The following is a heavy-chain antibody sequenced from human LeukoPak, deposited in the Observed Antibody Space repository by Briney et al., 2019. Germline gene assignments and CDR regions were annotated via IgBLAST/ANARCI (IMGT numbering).Heavy chain of an antibody. Sequence: SETLSLTCTVSGGSISSRDYYWSWIRQPPGKGLEWIGYIYYSGSTNYNPSLKSRVTISVDTSKNQFSLKLSSVTAADTAVYYCARAPTSVEMATIRAFDYWGQGTLVTVSS. CDR2: IYYSGST. J-gene: IGHJ4*02. CDR3: ARAPTSVEMATIRAFDY. D-gene: IGHD5-24*01. CDR1: GGSISSRDYY. V-gene: IGHV4-61*08.